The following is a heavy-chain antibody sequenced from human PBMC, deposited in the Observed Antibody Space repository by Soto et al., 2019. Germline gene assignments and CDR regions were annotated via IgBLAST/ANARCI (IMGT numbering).Heavy chain of an antibody. CDR3: ARTESGYSYGFADV. CDR2: IIDSGGST. J-gene: IGHJ6*02. V-gene: IGHV3-23*01. D-gene: IGHD5-18*01. Sequence: GGSLRLSCAASGFPFSSCAMGWVRQAPGKGLEWVSDIIDSGGSTYYADSFQGQVTISADKSISTAYLQWSSLKASDTAMYYCARTESGYSYGFADVWGQGTTVTVSS. CDR1: GFPFSSCA.